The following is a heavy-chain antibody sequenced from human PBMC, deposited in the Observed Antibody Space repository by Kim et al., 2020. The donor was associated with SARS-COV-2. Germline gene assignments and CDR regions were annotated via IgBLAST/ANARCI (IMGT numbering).Heavy chain of an antibody. J-gene: IGHJ4*02. CDR3: AKAGYIVVVPAAMSAVPRPGFDY. V-gene: IGHV3-23*01. CDR1: GFTFSSYA. D-gene: IGHD2-2*01. CDR2: ISGSGGST. Sequence: GGSLRLSCAASGFTFSSYAMSWVRQAPGKGLEWVSDISGSGGSTYYADSVKGRFTISRDNSKNTLYLQMNSLRAEDTAVYYCAKAGYIVVVPAAMSAVPRPGFDYWGQGTLVTVSS.